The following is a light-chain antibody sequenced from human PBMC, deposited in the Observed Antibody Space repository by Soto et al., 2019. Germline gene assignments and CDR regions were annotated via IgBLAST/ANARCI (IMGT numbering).Light chain of an antibody. Sequence: EIVMTQSPATLSMSPGERATLSCRASQSVSSNLAWYQQKPGQAPRLLIYGASTRATGIPARFSGSGSGTEFTLTISSLQSEDFAVYYCQQYIDWPPKYTFGQGTKLEIK. J-gene: IGKJ2*01. CDR3: QQYIDWPPKYT. CDR2: GAS. V-gene: IGKV3-15*01. CDR1: QSVSSN.